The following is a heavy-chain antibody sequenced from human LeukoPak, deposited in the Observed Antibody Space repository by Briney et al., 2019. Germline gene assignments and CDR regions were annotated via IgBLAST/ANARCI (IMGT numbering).Heavy chain of an antibody. D-gene: IGHD1-26*01. V-gene: IGHV1-8*03. CDR2: MNLKSGYA. CDR3: ARVAGSIDY. Sequence: ASVKVSCKASGYSFTTYDINWVRQATGQGLEWMGWMNLKSGYAGYAQKFQGRVTITRDTSTSTVYMELSSLRSEDTAVYYCARVAGSIDYWGQGTLVTVSS. J-gene: IGHJ4*02. CDR1: GYSFTTYD.